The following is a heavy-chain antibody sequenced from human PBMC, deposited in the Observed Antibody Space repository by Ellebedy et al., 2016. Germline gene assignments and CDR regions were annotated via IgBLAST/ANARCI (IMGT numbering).Heavy chain of an antibody. J-gene: IGHJ5*02. CDR1: GGSISSYY. CDR2: IYYSGST. V-gene: IGHV4-59*08. Sequence: SETLSLXXTVSGGSISSYYWSWIRQPPGKGLEWIGTIYYSGSTYYNPSLKSRVTISVDTSKNQFSLKLSSVTAADTAVYYCARLGVVGATHWFDPWGQGTLVTVSS. D-gene: IGHD1-26*01. CDR3: ARLGVVGATHWFDP.